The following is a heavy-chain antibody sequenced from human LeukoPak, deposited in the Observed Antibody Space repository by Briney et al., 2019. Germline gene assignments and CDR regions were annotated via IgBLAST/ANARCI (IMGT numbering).Heavy chain of an antibody. CDR3: APDRTIISVAARSNWFDP. CDR1: GYSISSGYY. D-gene: IGHD6-6*01. Sequence: PSETLSLTCAVSGYSISSGYYWGWIRQPPGKGLEWIGSIYHSGSTYYNPSLKSRVTISVDTSKNQFSLKLSSVTAADTAVYYCAPDRTIISVAARSNWFDPWGQGTLVTVSS. CDR2: IYHSGST. V-gene: IGHV4-38-2*01. J-gene: IGHJ5*02.